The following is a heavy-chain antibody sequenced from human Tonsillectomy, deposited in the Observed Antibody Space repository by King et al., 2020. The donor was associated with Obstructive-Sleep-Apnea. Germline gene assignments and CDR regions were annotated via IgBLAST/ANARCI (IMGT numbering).Heavy chain of an antibody. J-gene: IGHJ4*02. CDR1: GFSLSTSGVG. Sequence: FTLKESGPTLVKPTQTLTLTCTFSGFSLSTSGVGVGWIRQPPGKALEWLALIYWNDDKRYSPSLKSRLTITKDTSKNQVVLTMTNMDPVDTATYYCAHAISSSWYSWHGPRADYWGQGTLVTVSS. CDR3: AHAISSSWYSWHGPRADY. V-gene: IGHV2-5*01. CDR2: IYWNDDK. D-gene: IGHD6-13*01.